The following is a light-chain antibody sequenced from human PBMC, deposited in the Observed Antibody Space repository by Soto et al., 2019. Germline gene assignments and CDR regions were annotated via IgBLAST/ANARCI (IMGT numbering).Light chain of an antibody. CDR2: AAS. J-gene: IGKJ1*01. Sequence: IQITQSQSSFASSVGAIFTIICGASQDISSYLAWYQQKPGKAPELLIYAASTLQSGVPSRFSGSGSGTDFTLTISCLQSEDFATYYCQQYYSFPITFGQGTKVDI. CDR3: QQYYSFPIT. CDR1: QDISSY. V-gene: IGKV1-8*01.